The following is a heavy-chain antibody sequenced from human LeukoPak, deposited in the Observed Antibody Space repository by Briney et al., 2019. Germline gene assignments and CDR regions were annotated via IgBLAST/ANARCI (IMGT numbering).Heavy chain of an antibody. V-gene: IGHV4-34*01. D-gene: IGHD6-13*01. CDR1: GGSFSGYY. Sequence: PSETLSLTCAVYGGSFSGYYWSWIRQPPGKGLEWIGEINHSESTNYNPSLKSRVTISVDTSKNQFSLKLSSVTAADTAVYYCARDSDSLDYWGQGTLVTVSS. CDR3: ARDSDSLDY. J-gene: IGHJ4*02. CDR2: INHSEST.